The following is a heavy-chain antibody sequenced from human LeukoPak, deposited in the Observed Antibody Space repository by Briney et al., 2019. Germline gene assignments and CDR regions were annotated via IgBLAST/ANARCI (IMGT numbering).Heavy chain of an antibody. V-gene: IGHV3-21*01. Sequence: GGSLRFSCAASGFTFSSYSMNWVRQAPGKGLEWVSSISSSSSYIFYADSVKGRFTISRDNAKNSLYLQMNSLRAEDTAVYYCARDYYDSSGYYHGDYWGQGTLVTVSS. D-gene: IGHD3-22*01. CDR3: ARDYYDSSGYYHGDY. J-gene: IGHJ4*02. CDR1: GFTFSSYS. CDR2: ISSSSSYI.